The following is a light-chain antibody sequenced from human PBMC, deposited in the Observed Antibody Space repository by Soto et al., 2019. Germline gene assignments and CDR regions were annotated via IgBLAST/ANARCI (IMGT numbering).Light chain of an antibody. CDR1: QSISPF. CDR2: EVS. V-gene: IGKV1-5*03. J-gene: IGKJ1*01. Sequence: DIQMTQSPSTLSASVGDRVTITCRASQSISPFFAWYQQKPGKAPNVLISEVSTLKSGVPSRFSGSGSGTEFTLTISGLQPDDSATYYCQQQYFYWTFGQGTKVEVK. CDR3: QQQYFYWT.